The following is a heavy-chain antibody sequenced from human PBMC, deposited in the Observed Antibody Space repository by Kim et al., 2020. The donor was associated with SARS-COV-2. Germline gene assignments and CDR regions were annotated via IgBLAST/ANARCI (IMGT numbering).Heavy chain of an antibody. V-gene: IGHV1-69*13. CDR2: IIPIFGTA. CDR1: GGTFSSYA. J-gene: IGHJ4*02. CDR3: ARRVRGVLHYFDY. D-gene: IGHD3-10*01. Sequence: SVKVSCKASGGTFSSYAISWVRQAPGQGLEWRGGIIPIFGTANYAQKFQGRVTITADESTSTAYMELSSLRSEDTAVYYCARRVRGVLHYFDYWGQGTLVTVSS.